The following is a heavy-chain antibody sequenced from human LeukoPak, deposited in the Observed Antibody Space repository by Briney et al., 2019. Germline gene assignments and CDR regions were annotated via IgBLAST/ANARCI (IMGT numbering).Heavy chain of an antibody. Sequence: SETLSLTCTVSGGSISSYYWSWIRQPAGKGLEWIGRIYTSGSTNYNPSLKSRVTMSVDTSKNQFSLKLSSVTAADTAVYYCARGPHYALGIYFDYWGQGTLVTVSS. D-gene: IGHD7-27*01. CDR2: IYTSGST. CDR3: ARGPHYALGIYFDY. V-gene: IGHV4-4*07. CDR1: GGSISSYY. J-gene: IGHJ4*02.